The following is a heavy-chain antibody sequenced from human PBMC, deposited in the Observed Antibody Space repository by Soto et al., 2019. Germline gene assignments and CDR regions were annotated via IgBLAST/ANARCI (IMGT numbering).Heavy chain of an antibody. CDR3: ARRQGTINSHAAVTEIDS. CDR1: GYIFSNYE. J-gene: IGHJ4*02. D-gene: IGHD6-25*01. Sequence: ASVKVSCKASGYIFSNYEISWARQAPGQGLEWMGWISPNNGDTNYAQKFQGRVTMTTDTSTSTAYMEMRGLKSDDTATYYCARRQGTINSHAAVTEIDSWGQ. V-gene: IGHV1-18*01. CDR2: ISPNNGDT.